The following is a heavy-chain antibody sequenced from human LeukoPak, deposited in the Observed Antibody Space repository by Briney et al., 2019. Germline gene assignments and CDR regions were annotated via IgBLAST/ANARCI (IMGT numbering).Heavy chain of an antibody. CDR3: ARHSVPTYYYDSTASRAADY. D-gene: IGHD3-22*01. CDR1: GYSFTTYW. J-gene: IGHJ4*02. CDR2: IYPGDSDT. V-gene: IGHV5-51*01. Sequence: GESLKISCKGSGYSFTTYWIGWVRQMPGKSLEWMGIIYPGDSDTRYSPSFQGQVTISADRAINTAYLQWSSLKASDTAMYYCARHSVPTYYYDSTASRAADYWGQGTLVTVSS.